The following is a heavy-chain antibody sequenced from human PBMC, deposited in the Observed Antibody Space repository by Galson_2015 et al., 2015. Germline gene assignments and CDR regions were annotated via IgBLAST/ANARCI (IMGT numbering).Heavy chain of an antibody. CDR3: ARLPHYYGSGGVDY. CDR2: MNPNSGNT. D-gene: IGHD3-10*01. V-gene: IGHV1-8*01. Sequence: SVKVSCKASGYTFTSYDINWVRQATGPGLVWMGWMNPNSGNTGYAQKFQGRVTMARNTSISTAYMELSSLRSEDTAVYYCARLPHYYGSGGVDYWGQGTLVTVSS. CDR1: GYTFTSYD. J-gene: IGHJ4*02.